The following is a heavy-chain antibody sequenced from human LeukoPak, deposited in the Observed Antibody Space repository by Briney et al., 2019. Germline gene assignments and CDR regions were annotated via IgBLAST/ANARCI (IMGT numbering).Heavy chain of an antibody. CDR3: ARHLVYGSGTQPYFDY. Sequence: SETLSLTCTVSGYSITNGYNWGWIRQSPVKGLEWIANIYYSGTTNYNPSLKSRVTISVDTSKNQFSLKLYSVTAADTAVYYCARHLVYGSGTQPYFDYWGQGTLVTVSS. CDR2: IYYSGTT. V-gene: IGHV4-38-2*02. D-gene: IGHD3-10*01. J-gene: IGHJ4*02. CDR1: GYSITNGYN.